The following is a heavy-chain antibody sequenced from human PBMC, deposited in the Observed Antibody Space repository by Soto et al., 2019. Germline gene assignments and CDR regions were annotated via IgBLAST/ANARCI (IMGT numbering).Heavy chain of an antibody. Sequence: QVQLPESGPGLVKPSPTLSLTCTVSGGPIINGDSYLNWIRQHPEKGLEWMGYINYRGTTNYNPASKSRILISIDTSKNQSSLTLTSVTAADTAVYYCARDAPGAAPYWGQGTLVTVSS. J-gene: IGHJ4*02. CDR3: ARDAPGAAPY. CDR1: GGPIINGDSY. V-gene: IGHV4-31*03. D-gene: IGHD6-13*01. CDR2: INYRGTT.